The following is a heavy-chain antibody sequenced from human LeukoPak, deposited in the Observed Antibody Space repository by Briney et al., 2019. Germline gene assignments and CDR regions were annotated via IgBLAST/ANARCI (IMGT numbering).Heavy chain of an antibody. CDR3: ARGGRALNYYGSGSYSYPYDS. V-gene: IGHV1-46*01. CDR2: INPSGGST. J-gene: IGHJ4*02. Sequence: ASVKVSCKASGYTFTSYYMHWVRQAPGQGLEWMGIINPSGGSTTYAQNFQGRVTMTRDTSTSTVYMELISLRSEDTAVYYCARGGRALNYYGSGSYSYPYDSWGQGTLVTVPS. CDR1: GYTFTSYY. D-gene: IGHD3-10*01.